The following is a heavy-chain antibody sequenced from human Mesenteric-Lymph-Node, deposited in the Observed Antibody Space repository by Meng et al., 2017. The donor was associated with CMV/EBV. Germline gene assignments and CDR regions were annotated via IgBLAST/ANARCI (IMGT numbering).Heavy chain of an antibody. CDR1: GASIISSHW. CDR3: ARGRITIFGVVIEWTNHQTNWFDP. V-gene: IGHV4-4*02. D-gene: IGHD3-3*01. J-gene: IGHJ5*02. CDR2: IYHSGNT. Sequence: SETLSLTCAVSGASIISSHWWSWVRQPPGKGLEWIGEIYHSGNTNYNPSLKSRVTISVDKPNNQFSLRLTSVTAADTAVYYCARGRITIFGVVIEWTNHQTNWFDPWGQGTLVTVSS.